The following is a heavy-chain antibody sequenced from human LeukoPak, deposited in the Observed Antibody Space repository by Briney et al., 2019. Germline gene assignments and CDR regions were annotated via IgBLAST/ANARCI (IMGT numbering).Heavy chain of an antibody. CDR3: AKSTWFGESPNWFDP. CDR1: GFTFSSYG. Sequence: GGSLRLSCAASGFTFSSYGMSWVRQAPGKGLEWVSAISGSGDSTYYADSVKGRFTISRDNSKNTLYLQMNSLRAEDTAVYYCAKSTWFGESPNWFDPWGQGTLVTVSS. J-gene: IGHJ5*02. D-gene: IGHD3-10*01. CDR2: ISGSGDST. V-gene: IGHV3-23*01.